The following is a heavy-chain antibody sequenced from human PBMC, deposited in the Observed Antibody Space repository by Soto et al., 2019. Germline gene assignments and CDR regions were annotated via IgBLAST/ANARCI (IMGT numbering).Heavy chain of an antibody. CDR3: AKDIVPYYCASGSYYDS. Sequence: EVQLLESGGGLVQPGESLRLSCAASGFTFSSYAMTWVRQAPGKGLECVSGISGNGGSTYYADSVKGRFTISSDNSKRRLYMQMNTLRAEDTAVYYCAKDIVPYYCASGSYYDSWGQGALVTVSS. V-gene: IGHV3-23*01. CDR2: ISGNGGST. J-gene: IGHJ4*02. CDR1: GFTFSSYA. D-gene: IGHD3-10*01.